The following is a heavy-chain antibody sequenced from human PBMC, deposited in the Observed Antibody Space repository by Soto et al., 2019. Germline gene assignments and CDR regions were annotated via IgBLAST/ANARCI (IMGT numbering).Heavy chain of an antibody. Sequence: QVQLQQWGPGLLKPSETLSLTCAVNGGSFTGYYWTWVRQAPGKGLGWIGEIKDGGSTNYNPSLRSRLTIAADTSKKQFSLKVTSVTAADTAVYYCARGQEGVVATHWDQGTLVTVSS. CDR3: ARGQEGVVATH. J-gene: IGHJ4*02. V-gene: IGHV4-34*01. CDR1: GGSFTGYY. CDR2: IKDGGST. D-gene: IGHD2-15*01.